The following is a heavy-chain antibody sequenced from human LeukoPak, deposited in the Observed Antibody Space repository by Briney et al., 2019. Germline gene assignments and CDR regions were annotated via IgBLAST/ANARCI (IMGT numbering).Heavy chain of an antibody. CDR1: GFTISSYW. CDR3: ARRYFDY. CDR2: LKQDGSEE. J-gene: IGHJ4*02. V-gene: IGHV3-7*03. Sequence: GGSLRLSCVASGFTISSYWMHWVRQAPGKGLEWVANLKQDGSEEYYVDSVKGRFTISRDNAKNSLYLQMNSLRAEDTAVYYCARRYFDYWGQGILVTASS.